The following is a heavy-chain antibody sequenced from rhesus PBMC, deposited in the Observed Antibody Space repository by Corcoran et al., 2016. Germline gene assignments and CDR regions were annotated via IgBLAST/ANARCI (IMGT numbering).Heavy chain of an antibody. CDR1: GYSISSGYG. Sequence: QLQLQESGPGLVKPSETLSLTCAVSGYSISSGYGWSWIRQPPGKGLEWIGYIFYRGSTSYNPSLKSLVTISRDTSKNQFSLKLSSVTAADTAVYYCARVPYSGSFWYFDLWGPGTPITISS. D-gene: IGHD6-25*01. V-gene: IGHV4-122*02. CDR2: IFYRGST. CDR3: ARVPYSGSFWYFDL. J-gene: IGHJ2*01.